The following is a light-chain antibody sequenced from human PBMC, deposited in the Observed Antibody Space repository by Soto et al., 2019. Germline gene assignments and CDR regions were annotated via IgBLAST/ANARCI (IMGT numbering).Light chain of an antibody. V-gene: IGLV2-14*01. CDR1: NSDVGGYNY. Sequence: QSALTQPASVSGSPGQSITISCTVSNSDVGGYNYVSWYQQHPGKAPKLMIYEVSNRPSGISNRFSGSKSGNTASLTISGLQAEDEADYYCSSYTSTTTLGFGGGTKVTVL. CDR2: EVS. CDR3: SSYTSTTTLG. J-gene: IGLJ2*01.